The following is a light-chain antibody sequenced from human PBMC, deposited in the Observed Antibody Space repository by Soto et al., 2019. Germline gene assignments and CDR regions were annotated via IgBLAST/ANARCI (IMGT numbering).Light chain of an antibody. CDR1: SSDVGGYNE. V-gene: IGLV2-14*03. J-gene: IGLJ2*01. CDR3: GSHAAGSTLI. CDR2: DVS. Sequence: QSALTQPASVSGSPGQSTTISCTGTSSDVGGYNEVSWYQQRPGKAPKLMIYDVSNRPSGVSNRFSASKSGNTASLNISGRQAEDEAYYYCGSHAAGSTLIFGGGTKLTVL.